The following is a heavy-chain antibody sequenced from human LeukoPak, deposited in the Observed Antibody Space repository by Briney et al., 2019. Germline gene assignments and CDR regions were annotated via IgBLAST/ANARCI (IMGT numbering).Heavy chain of an antibody. D-gene: IGHD6-19*01. CDR3: ARVPAGSAFDI. J-gene: IGHJ3*02. Sequence: GGSLRLSCAASGFTFSSYGMHWVRQAPGKGLEWVSYISSSGSTIYYADSVKGRFTLSRDNAKNSLYLQMNSLRAEDTAVYYCARVPAGSAFDIWGQGTMVTVSS. CDR1: GFTFSSYG. CDR2: ISSSGSTI. V-gene: IGHV3-48*04.